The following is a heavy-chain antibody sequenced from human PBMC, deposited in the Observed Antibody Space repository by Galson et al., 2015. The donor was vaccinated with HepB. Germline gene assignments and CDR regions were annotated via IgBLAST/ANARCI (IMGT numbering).Heavy chain of an antibody. CDR3: ARVGSSWGGGTSDAFDI. D-gene: IGHD6-13*01. CDR2: IYYSGST. Sequence: LSLTCTVSGGSISSSSYYWGWIRQPPGKGLEWIGSIYYSGSTYYNPSLKSRVTISVDTSKNQFSLQLSSVTAADTAVYYCARVGSSWGGGTSDAFDIWGQGTMVTVSS. V-gene: IGHV4-39*07. CDR1: GGSISSSSYY. J-gene: IGHJ3*02.